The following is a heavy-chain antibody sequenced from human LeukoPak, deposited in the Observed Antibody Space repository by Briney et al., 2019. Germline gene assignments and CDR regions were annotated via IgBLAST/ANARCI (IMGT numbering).Heavy chain of an antibody. CDR1: GFTFSTYG. D-gene: IGHD4-17*01. Sequence: GGSLRLSCAASGFTFSTYGMNWVRQAPGKGLEWLSYISSSGSTRKYADSVRGRFTISRDNAKDSLYLEMNSLRVDDTAVYYCTRDRPGDFVDDYWGQGTLVTVSS. V-gene: IGHV3-48*01. CDR2: ISSSGSTR. CDR3: TRDRPGDFVDDY. J-gene: IGHJ4*02.